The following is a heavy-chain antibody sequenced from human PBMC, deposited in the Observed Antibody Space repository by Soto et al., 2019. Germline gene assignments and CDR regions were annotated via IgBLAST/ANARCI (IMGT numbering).Heavy chain of an antibody. J-gene: IGHJ4*02. D-gene: IGHD1-1*01. CDR3: AHRRAERGGLGNCDY. Sequence: QITLKESGPTLVKPTQTLTLTCTFSGFSLTTTGVGVGWIRQPPGKALEWLALIYWDDDDRYSPSLRYRLTITNDTYKNQVLLTMTSIDPVDTATYYCAHRRAERGGLGNCDYWGQGTLVTVSS. CDR1: GFSLTTTGVG. V-gene: IGHV2-5*02. CDR2: IYWDDDD.